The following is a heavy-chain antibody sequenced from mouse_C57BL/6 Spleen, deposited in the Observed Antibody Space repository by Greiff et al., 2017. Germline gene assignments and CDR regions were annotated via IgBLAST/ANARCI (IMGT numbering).Heavy chain of an antibody. D-gene: IGHD3-1*01. CDR2: INPNNGGT. CDR1: GYTFTDYY. Sequence: VQLQQSGPELVKPGASVKISCKASGYTFTDYYMTWVKQSHGTSLEWIGDINPNNGGTSYNQKFKGKATLTVDKSSSTAYMELRSLTSEDSAVYYCARLGTGYWYFDVWGTGTTVTVSS. V-gene: IGHV1-26*01. J-gene: IGHJ1*03. CDR3: ARLGTGYWYFDV.